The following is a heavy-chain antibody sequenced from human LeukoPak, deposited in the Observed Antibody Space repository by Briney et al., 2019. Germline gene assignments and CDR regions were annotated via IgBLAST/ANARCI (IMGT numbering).Heavy chain of an antibody. CDR2: FYNSGST. CDR3: ARVGDYALKD. J-gene: IGHJ4*02. Sequence: SETLSLTCTVSGGSTSNYYWSWIRQPAGKGLESIGRFYNSGSTNCNPSLKSRVTMSVDTSKNQFSLKLSFVTAADTAVYYCARVGDYALKDWGQGTLVTVSS. CDR1: GGSTSNYY. V-gene: IGHV4-4*07. D-gene: IGHD3-16*01.